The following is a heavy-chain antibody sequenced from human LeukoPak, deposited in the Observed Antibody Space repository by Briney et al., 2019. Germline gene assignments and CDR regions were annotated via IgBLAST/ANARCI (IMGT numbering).Heavy chain of an antibody. CDR1: GGSFSGYH. CDR3: ARNGYGDYERFDP. Sequence: TSETLSLTCAVYGGSFSGYHWSWIRQPPGKGLEWLGEINHNGSTNYNPSLKSRVTISVDTSKNQFSLKLSSVTAADTAVYYCARNGYGDYERFDPWGQGTLVTVSS. D-gene: IGHD4-17*01. J-gene: IGHJ5*02. CDR2: INHNGST. V-gene: IGHV4-34*01.